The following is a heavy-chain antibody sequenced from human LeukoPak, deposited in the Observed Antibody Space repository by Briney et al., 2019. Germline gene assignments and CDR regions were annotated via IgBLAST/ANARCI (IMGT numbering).Heavy chain of an antibody. J-gene: IGHJ4*02. CDR1: GNSFTSYW. V-gene: IGHV5-51*01. Sequence: GESLKISCKGSGNSFTSYWIGWVRQMPGKGLEWMGIIYPGDSDTRYSPSFQGQVTISADKSISTAYLQWSSLKASDTAMYYCARLTDSSGWYPNFDYWGQGTLVTVSS. CDR2: IYPGDSDT. CDR3: ARLTDSSGWYPNFDY. D-gene: IGHD6-19*01.